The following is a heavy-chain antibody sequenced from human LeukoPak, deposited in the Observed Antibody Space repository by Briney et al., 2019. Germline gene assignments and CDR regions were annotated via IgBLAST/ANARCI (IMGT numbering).Heavy chain of an antibody. D-gene: IGHD4-17*01. J-gene: IGHJ4*02. V-gene: IGHV3-23*01. Sequence: PGGSLRLSCAASGFTFTSYGMSWVRQAPGKGLEWVSAISGHGGSTYYADSVKGRFTISRDNSKNTLYLQMNSLRAEDTAVYYCAKVLDDYGDYQYYFDYWGQGTPVTVSS. CDR2: ISGHGGST. CDR1: GFTFTSYG. CDR3: AKVLDDYGDYQYYFDY.